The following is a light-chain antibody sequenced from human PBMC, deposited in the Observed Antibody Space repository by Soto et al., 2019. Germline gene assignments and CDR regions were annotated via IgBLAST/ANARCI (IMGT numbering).Light chain of an antibody. Sequence: SYELTQPPSVSVAPGQTARITCGGNNIGSKSVHWFQQQPGQAPALVVYDDSLRPSGIPDRVSGSNSGNTATLTISRVEAGDEADYYCQVWDRSSDVVFGGGTKLTVL. CDR2: DDS. CDR1: NIGSKS. CDR3: QVWDRSSDVV. V-gene: IGLV3-21*02. J-gene: IGLJ2*01.